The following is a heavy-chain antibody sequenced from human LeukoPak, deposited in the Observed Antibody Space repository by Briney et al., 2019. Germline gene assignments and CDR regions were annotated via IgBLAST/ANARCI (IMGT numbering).Heavy chain of an antibody. CDR1: GGSISTTNW. J-gene: IGHJ4*02. CDR3: AREGQLWFGESKTDY. V-gene: IGHV4-4*02. Sequence: SGTLSLTCGVSGGSISTTNWWTWVRQPPGEGLEWIGEVHLSGRTHYNPSLESRVTMSVDMSENHISLRLTSVTAADTAVYYCAREGQLWFGESKTDYWGQGTLVTVSS. D-gene: IGHD3-10*01. CDR2: VHLSGRT.